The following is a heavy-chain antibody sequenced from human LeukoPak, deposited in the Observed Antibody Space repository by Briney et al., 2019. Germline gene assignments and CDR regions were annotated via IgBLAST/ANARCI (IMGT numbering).Heavy chain of an antibody. D-gene: IGHD6-13*01. Sequence: GGSLRLSCEASGFTFRDYWMTWVRQAPGEGLEWVANVKQDGTEKFYVDSVKGRFTISRDNGKNSLYLQMNSLRVEDTAIYYCARAGGTSWADYWGQGTLVTVS. V-gene: IGHV3-7*01. CDR3: ARAGGTSWADY. CDR1: GFTFRDYW. CDR2: VKQDGTEK. J-gene: IGHJ4*02.